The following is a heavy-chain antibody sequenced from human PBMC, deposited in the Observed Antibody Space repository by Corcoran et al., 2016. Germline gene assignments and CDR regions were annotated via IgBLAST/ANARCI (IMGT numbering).Heavy chain of an antibody. V-gene: IGHV3-21*01. J-gene: IGHJ4*02. D-gene: IGHD3-22*01. Sequence: EVQLVESGGGLVKPGGSLRLSCAASGFTFSSYSMNWVRQAPGKGLEWVSSISSSSSYIYYADSVKGRFTISRDNAKNSLYLQMNSLRAEDTAVYYCARDYYDSSGYYYLDYWGQGTLVTVSS. CDR3: ARDYYDSSGYYYLDY. CDR2: ISSSSSYI. CDR1: GFTFSSYS.